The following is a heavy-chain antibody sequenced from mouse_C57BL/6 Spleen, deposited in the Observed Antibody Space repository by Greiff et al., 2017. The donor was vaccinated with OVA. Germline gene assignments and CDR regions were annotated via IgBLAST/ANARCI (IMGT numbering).Heavy chain of an antibody. CDR2: ISYDGSN. CDR3: ASGGYAWFAY. Sequence: EVQLVESGPGLVKPSQSLSLTCSVTGYSITSGYYWNWIRQFPGNKLEWMGYISYDGSNNYNPSLKNRISITRDTSKNQFFLKLNSVTTEDTATYYCASGGYAWFAYWGQGTLVTVSA. J-gene: IGHJ3*01. CDR1: GYSITSGYY. V-gene: IGHV3-6*01. D-gene: IGHD2-2*01.